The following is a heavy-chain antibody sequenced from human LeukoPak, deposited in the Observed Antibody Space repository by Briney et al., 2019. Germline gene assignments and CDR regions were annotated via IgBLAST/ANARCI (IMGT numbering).Heavy chain of an antibody. CDR1: GYTFTSYA. Sequence: ASVKVSCKASGYTFTSYAMHWVRQAPGQRLEWMGWINAGNGNTKYSQKFQGRVTITRDTSASTAYMELSSLRSEDTAVYYCARDGYSGGWYNYWGQGTLVTVSS. CDR3: ARDGYSGGWYNY. J-gene: IGHJ4*02. CDR2: INAGNGNT. D-gene: IGHD6-19*01. V-gene: IGHV1-3*01.